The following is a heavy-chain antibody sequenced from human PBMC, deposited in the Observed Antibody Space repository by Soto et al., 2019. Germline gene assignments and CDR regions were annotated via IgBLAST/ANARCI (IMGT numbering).Heavy chain of an antibody. Sequence: ASVKVSCKTSGYAFTAYYMHWLRQAPGHGLEWLGWTSPRTGGAKYSHKFQGRVSMTRNTSITTAYMELTGLSTDDTAVYYCARSSGSYSKWFDSWGQGTLVTVSS. CDR1: GYAFTAYY. V-gene: IGHV1-2*02. CDR3: ARSSGSYSKWFDS. J-gene: IGHJ5*01. D-gene: IGHD3-10*01. CDR2: TSPRTGGA.